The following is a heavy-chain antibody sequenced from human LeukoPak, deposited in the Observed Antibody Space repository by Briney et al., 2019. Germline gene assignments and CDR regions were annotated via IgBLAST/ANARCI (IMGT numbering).Heavy chain of an antibody. V-gene: IGHV3-9*03. Sequence: GGSLRLSCAASGFTFDDYAMHWVRQAPGKGLEWVSGISWNSGSIGCADSVKGRFTISRDNAKNSLYLQMNSLRAEDMALYYCAKGQQLVESWFDPWGQGTLVTVSS. J-gene: IGHJ5*02. CDR3: AKGQQLVESWFDP. CDR2: ISWNSGSI. CDR1: GFTFDDYA. D-gene: IGHD6-6*01.